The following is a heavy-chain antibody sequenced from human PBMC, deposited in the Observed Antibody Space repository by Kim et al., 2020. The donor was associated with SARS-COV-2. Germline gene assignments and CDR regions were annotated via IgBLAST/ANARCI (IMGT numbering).Heavy chain of an antibody. CDR2: ISWNSGSI. Sequence: GGSLRLSCAASGFTFDDYAMHWVRQAPGKGLEWVSGISWNSGSIGYAYSVKGRFTISRDNAKNSLYLQMNSLRAEDTALYYCAKDSYDILTGYGMDVWGQGTTVTVSS. J-gene: IGHJ6*02. V-gene: IGHV3-9*01. D-gene: IGHD3-9*01. CDR1: GFTFDDYA. CDR3: AKDSYDILTGYGMDV.